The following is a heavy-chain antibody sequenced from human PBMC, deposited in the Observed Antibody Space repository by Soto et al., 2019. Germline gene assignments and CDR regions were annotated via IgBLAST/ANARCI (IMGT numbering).Heavy chain of an antibody. CDR2: ISAYNGNT. CDR3: ARDNMIAVGYDAFDI. Sequence: SVKVYCKASCYTVTSYGISWVRQAPGQGLEWMGWISAYNGNTNYAQKLQGRVTMTTDTSTSTAYMELRSLRSDDTAVYYCARDNMIAVGYDAFDIWGQGTMVTV. CDR1: CYTVTSYG. V-gene: IGHV1-18*04. D-gene: IGHD3-22*01. J-gene: IGHJ3*02.